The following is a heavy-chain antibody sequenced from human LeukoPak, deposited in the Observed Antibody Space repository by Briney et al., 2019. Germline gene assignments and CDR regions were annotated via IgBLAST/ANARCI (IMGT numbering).Heavy chain of an antibody. V-gene: IGHV4-31*03. D-gene: IGHD6-6*01. CDR2: IYYSGSN. CDR3: ARYGLVEFRNAFQY. J-gene: IGHJ1*01. Sequence: SETLSLTCTVSGGSISSGGYYWSWIRQHPGKGLEWIGYIYYSGSNNYNPSLKSRVTISVDTSKNQFSLKLSSVTAADTAVYYCARYGLVEFRNAFQYWGQGILVSVSS. CDR1: GGSISSGGYY.